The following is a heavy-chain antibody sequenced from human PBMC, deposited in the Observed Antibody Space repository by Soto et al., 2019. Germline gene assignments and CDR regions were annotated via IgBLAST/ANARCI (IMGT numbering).Heavy chain of an antibody. CDR3: TRGADAFDT. D-gene: IGHD6-25*01. J-gene: IGHJ3*02. Sequence: PGGSLRLSCTASGFTFGDYAMIWVRQAPGKGLEWVGFIRSKAYGGTTEYAASVKGRFTISRDDSKSIAYLQMNSLKTEDTAVYYCTRGADAFDTWGQGTMVTVSS. CDR1: GFTFGDYA. V-gene: IGHV3-49*04. CDR2: IRSKAYGGTT.